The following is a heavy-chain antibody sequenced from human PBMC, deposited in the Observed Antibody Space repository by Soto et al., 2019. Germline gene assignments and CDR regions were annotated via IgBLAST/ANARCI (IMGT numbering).Heavy chain of an antibody. Sequence: PGGSLRLSCAASGFTFSNAWMNRVRQAPGKGLEWVGRIKSKTDGGTTDYAAPVKGRFTISRDDSKNTLYLQMNSLKTEDTAVYYCTTDDGRYYYDSSAPGDYWGQGTLVTVSS. CDR3: TTDDGRYYYDSSAPGDY. D-gene: IGHD3-22*01. J-gene: IGHJ4*02. CDR2: IKSKTDGGTT. V-gene: IGHV3-15*07. CDR1: GFTFSNAW.